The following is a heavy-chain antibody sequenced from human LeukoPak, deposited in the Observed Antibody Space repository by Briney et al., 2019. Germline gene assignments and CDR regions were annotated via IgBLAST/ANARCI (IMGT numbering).Heavy chain of an antibody. CDR2: IYYSGST. CDR3: ARGRHVNRFGSWGAARHAFDI. D-gene: IGHD1-26*01. J-gene: IGHJ3*02. V-gene: IGHV4-59*12. CDR1: GGSISSYY. Sequence: SETLSLTCTVSGGSISSYYWSWIRQPPGKGLEWIGYIYYSGSTNYNPSLKSRVTISVDTSKNQFSLKLNSVTAADTAVYYCARGRHVNRFGSWGAARHAFDIWGQGTMVTVSS.